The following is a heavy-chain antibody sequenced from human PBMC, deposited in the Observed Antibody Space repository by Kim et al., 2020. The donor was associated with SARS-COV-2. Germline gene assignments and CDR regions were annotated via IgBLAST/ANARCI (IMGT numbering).Heavy chain of an antibody. CDR1: GGSIGSGDYY. J-gene: IGHJ6*02. Sequence: SETLSLICSVSGGSIGSGDYYQSWVRQSPGKGLEWIGYVYYTGSTYYNPSLKSRVTISLDTAKNQFSLRLTSVTAADTALYFCARGPGSAYMVRMDVWG. V-gene: IGHV4-30-4*01. CDR2: VYYTGST. CDR3: ARGPGSAYMVRMDV. D-gene: IGHD3-10*01.